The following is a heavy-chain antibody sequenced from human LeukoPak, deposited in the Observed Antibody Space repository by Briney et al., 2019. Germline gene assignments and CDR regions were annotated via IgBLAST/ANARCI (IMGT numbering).Heavy chain of an antibody. CDR3: AKARATYLYDTSGYSALDY. D-gene: IGHD3-22*01. CDR1: RFTFSSYV. CDR2: IWYDGDNK. J-gene: IGHJ4*02. Sequence: GGSLRLSCAASRFTFSSYVLHWVRQAPGKGLEWVALIWYDGDNKYYSDSVKGRITISRDNSKNTLYLQMNSLRAEDTAVYYCAKARATYLYDTSGYSALDYRGQGTLVTVSS. V-gene: IGHV3-33*06.